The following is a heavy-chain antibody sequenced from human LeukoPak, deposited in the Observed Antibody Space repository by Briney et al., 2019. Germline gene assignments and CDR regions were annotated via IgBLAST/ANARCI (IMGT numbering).Heavy chain of an antibody. CDR2: INQSGST. Sequence: SETLSLTCTVSGGSISSYYWSWIRQPPGKGLEWIGEINQSGSTNYNPSLKSRVAISVDTSKNQFSLKLSSVTAADTAVYYCARGYTAMASWGQGTLVTVSS. CDR3: ARGYTAMAS. V-gene: IGHV4-34*01. D-gene: IGHD5-18*01. CDR1: GGSISSYY. J-gene: IGHJ4*02.